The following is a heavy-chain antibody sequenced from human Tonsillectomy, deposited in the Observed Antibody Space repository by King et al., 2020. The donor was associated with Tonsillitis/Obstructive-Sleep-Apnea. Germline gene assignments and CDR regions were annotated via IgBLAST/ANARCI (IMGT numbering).Heavy chain of an antibody. V-gene: IGHV4-59*01. Sequence: VQLQESGPGLVKPSETLSLTCTVSGGSISSYHWSWIRQPPGKGLEWIGYIHYSGSTNYNPSLKSRVTISVDTSKNQFSLKLSSVTAADTAVYYCAGDRNNLSWYYYWGLGTLVTVSS. J-gene: IGHJ4*02. CDR1: GGSISSYH. CDR2: IHYSGST. CDR3: AGDRNNLSWYYY. D-gene: IGHD6-13*01.